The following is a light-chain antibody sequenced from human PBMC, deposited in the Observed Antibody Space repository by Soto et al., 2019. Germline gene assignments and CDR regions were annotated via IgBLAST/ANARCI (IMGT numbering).Light chain of an antibody. CDR3: QHYNSYSEA. CDR2: KAS. J-gene: IGKJ1*01. V-gene: IGKV1-5*03. CDR1: QTISSW. Sequence: DIQMTQSPSTLSGSVGDRVTITCRASQTISSWLAWYQQKPGKAPKLLIYKASTVKSGVPSRFSGSGSGTEFPLTISRLQPDDVATYYCQHYNSYSEAFGQGTKVELK.